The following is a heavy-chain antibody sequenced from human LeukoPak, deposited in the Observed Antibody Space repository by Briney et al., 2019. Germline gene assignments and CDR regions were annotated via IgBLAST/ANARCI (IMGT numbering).Heavy chain of an antibody. J-gene: IGHJ4*02. V-gene: IGHV1-18*01. Sequence: ASVKVSCKASGGTFSSYAISWVRQAPGQGLEWMGRISAYNGNTIYPQKYQGRVTLTTDTSTSTVYMELRSLRSDDTAVYYCARERALAALDYWGQGTLVTVSS. CDR3: ARERALAALDY. CDR2: ISAYNGNT. CDR1: GGTFSSYA. D-gene: IGHD6-13*01.